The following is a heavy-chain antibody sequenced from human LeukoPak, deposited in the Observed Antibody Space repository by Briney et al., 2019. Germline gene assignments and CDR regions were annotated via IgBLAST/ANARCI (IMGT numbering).Heavy chain of an antibody. CDR1: GGSFSGYY. CDR2: INHSGST. CDR3: ARGELGGYFDY. Sequence: SETLSLTCAVYGGSFSGYYWSWIRQPPGKGLEWIGEINHSGSTNYNPSLKSRVTLSVDTSKNQFSLKLSSVTAADTAVYYCARGELGGYFDYWGQGTLVTVSS. J-gene: IGHJ4*02. D-gene: IGHD7-27*01. V-gene: IGHV4-34*01.